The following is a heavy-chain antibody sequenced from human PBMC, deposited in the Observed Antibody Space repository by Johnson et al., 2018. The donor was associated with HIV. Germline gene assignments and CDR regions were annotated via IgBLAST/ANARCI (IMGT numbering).Heavy chain of an antibody. D-gene: IGHD3-3*01. CDR1: GFNFSSHW. CDR3: AKDLGERECEEWASDYYDFGRDLPCQDPRGVVGTFDV. J-gene: IGHJ3*01. CDR2: IYSGGNT. Sequence: VQLVESGGGSLQSGGSLRLSCAASGFNFSSHWMHWVRQSPGKGLVWVSVIYSGGNTYYADSVKGRFTISRDNSKNTLYLQMDGLRPAHPALYYCAKDLGERECEEWASDYYDFGRDLPCQDPRGVVGTFDVWGQGTMVTVSS. V-gene: IGHV3-66*01.